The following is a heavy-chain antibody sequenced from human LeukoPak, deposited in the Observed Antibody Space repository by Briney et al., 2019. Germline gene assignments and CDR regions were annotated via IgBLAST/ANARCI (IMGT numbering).Heavy chain of an antibody. CDR1: GDSFSDYY. CDR2: IYYSGST. V-gene: IGHV4-31*03. J-gene: IGHJ6*02. Sequence: SETLSLTCTVSGDSFSDYYWGWFRQHPGKGLEWIGYIYYSGSTYYNPSLKSRVTISVDTSKNQFSLKLSSVTAADTAVYYCARAEPDYYGMDVWGQGTTVTVSS. CDR3: ARAEPDYYGMDV.